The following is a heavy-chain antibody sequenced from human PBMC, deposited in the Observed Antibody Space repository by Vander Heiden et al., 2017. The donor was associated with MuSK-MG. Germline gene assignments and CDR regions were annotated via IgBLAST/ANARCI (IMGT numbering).Heavy chain of an antibody. D-gene: IGHD7-27*01. Sequence: QVQLVESGGGVVQPGGSLRLSCAASGFTFSGYGMPGVRQAPGKGLEWVAFIRYDGSNKYSADSVKGRFTISRDNSKNTLYLQMNSLRAEDTAVYYCAKGNWGSDFDYWGRGTLVTVSS. CDR1: GFTFSGYG. CDR3: AKGNWGSDFDY. J-gene: IGHJ4*02. CDR2: IRYDGSNK. V-gene: IGHV3-30*02.